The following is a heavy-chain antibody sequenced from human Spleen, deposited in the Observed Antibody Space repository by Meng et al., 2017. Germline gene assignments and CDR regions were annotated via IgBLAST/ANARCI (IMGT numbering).Heavy chain of an antibody. Sequence: QGQLVQSGAEVKKPAASVTVSCDASGYTLSSDGFSWVRQAPGQGLEWLGWINVYNGKTDYALKFQDRVTMTTDTFTNTAYMELRSLRSDDTAVYYCATRGNPYLNCWGQGTLVTVSS. CDR3: ATRGNPYLNC. CDR1: GYTLSSDG. V-gene: IGHV1-18*01. J-gene: IGHJ4*02. CDR2: INVYNGKT.